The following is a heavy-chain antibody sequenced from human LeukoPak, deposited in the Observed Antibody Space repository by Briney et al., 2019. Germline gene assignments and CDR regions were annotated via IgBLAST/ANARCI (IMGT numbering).Heavy chain of an antibody. CDR1: GFTFDDYA. D-gene: IGHD1-26*01. V-gene: IGHV3-43*02. J-gene: IGHJ4*02. CDR3: AKDIRGSGNPDY. CDR2: ISGDGGST. Sequence: GGSLRLSCAASGFTFDDYAMHWVRQAPGKGLEWVSLISGDGGSTYYADSVKGRFTISRDNSKKSLYLQMNSLRTEDTALYYCAKDIRGSGNPDYWGQGTLVTVSS.